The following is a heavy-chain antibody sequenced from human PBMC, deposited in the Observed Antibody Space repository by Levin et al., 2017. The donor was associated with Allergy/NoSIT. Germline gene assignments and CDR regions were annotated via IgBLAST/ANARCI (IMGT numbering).Heavy chain of an antibody. CDR2: INPNSGGA. J-gene: IGHJ4*02. V-gene: IGHV1-2*02. D-gene: IGHD3-22*01. CDR3: ARDSSGYFLV. Sequence: GGSLRLSCKASGYNFIDHYIYWVRQAPGQGLEWMGWINPNSGGAEYAHKFQGRVTMTKDTSISTAYMELNRLTSDDTAVYYCARDSSGYFLVWGQGTLVTVSS. CDR1: GYNFIDHY.